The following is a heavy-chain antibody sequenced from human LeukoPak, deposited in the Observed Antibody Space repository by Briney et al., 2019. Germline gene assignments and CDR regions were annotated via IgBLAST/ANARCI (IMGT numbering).Heavy chain of an antibody. CDR1: GFTFISYS. J-gene: IGHJ4*02. CDR2: ISSSSSYI. CDR3: ARDRKIITGIAVAAN. D-gene: IGHD6-19*01. Sequence: GGSLRLSCAASGFTFISYSMNWVRQAPGKGLEWVSSISSSSSYIYYADSVKGRFTISRDNAKNSLYLQMNSLRAEDTAVYYCARDRKIITGIAVAANWGQGTLVTVSS. V-gene: IGHV3-21*01.